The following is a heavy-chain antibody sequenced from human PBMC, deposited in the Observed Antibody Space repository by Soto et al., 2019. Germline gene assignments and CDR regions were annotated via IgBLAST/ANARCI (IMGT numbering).Heavy chain of an antibody. Sequence: GGSLRLSCAASGFTFSSYGMNWVRQAPGKGLEWVSYISSGSTYIYYADSVKGRFTISRDNAKNSLFLQVNSLRAEDTAVYYCARDPRITDPIHWGQGTLVTVSS. CDR1: GFTFSSYG. V-gene: IGHV3-21*01. J-gene: IGHJ4*02. CDR3: ARDPRITDPIH. CDR2: ISSGSTYI. D-gene: IGHD1-20*01.